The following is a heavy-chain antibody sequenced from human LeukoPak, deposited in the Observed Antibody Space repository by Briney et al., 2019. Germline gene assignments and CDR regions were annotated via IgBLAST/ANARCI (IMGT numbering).Heavy chain of an antibody. V-gene: IGHV4-39*07. D-gene: IGHD6-6*01. CDR2: IYHSGST. CDR1: GGSISSSFYY. CDR3: AREYSSSSYTDF. Sequence: SETLSLTCTVSGGSISSSFYYWGWIRQPPGKGLEWIGSIYHSGSTNYNPSLKSRVTISVDTSKNQFSLKLSSVTAADTAVYYCAREYSSSSYTDFWGQGTLVTVSS. J-gene: IGHJ4*02.